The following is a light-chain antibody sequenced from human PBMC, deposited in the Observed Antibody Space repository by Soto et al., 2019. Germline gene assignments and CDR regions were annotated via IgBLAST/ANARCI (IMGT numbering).Light chain of an antibody. CDR1: QDISNY. Sequence: DIQMTQSPSSLSASVGDRVTITCQASQDISNYLNWYQQKPGKAPKLLIYDTTHLETGVPSRFSGSGSGTDFTFTISSLQPADIATYYCQQYDDLPVFGPGTKVDIK. CDR2: DTT. J-gene: IGKJ3*01. V-gene: IGKV1-33*01. CDR3: QQYDDLPV.